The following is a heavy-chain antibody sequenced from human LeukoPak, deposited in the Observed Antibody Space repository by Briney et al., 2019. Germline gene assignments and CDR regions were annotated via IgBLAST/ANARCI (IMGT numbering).Heavy chain of an antibody. D-gene: IGHD2-2*01. Sequence: SETLSLTCTVSGVSISSSGYYWDWIRQPPGKGLEWIGNIYSSGSTYYSPSLKSRVTMAVDTSKNQFSLKLSSVTAADTAVYYCASGYCTSTTCHPGDYWGQGSLVTVSS. V-gene: IGHV4-39*07. CDR2: IYSSGST. CDR3: ASGYCTSTTCHPGDY. CDR1: GVSISSSGYY. J-gene: IGHJ4*02.